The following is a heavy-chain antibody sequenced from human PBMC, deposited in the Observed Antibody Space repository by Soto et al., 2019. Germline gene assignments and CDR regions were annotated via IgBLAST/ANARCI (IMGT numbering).Heavy chain of an antibody. V-gene: IGHV4-59*01. J-gene: IGHJ4*02. D-gene: IGHD5-18*01. CDR3: ARDEYSYGFFDY. CDR2: IYDSGST. CDR1: GGFISSYY. Sequence: PSETLSLTCTVSGGFISSYYWSWIRQPPGKGLEWIGYIYDSGSTKYNPSLKSRVTISVDTSKNQFSLKLSSVTAADTAVYYCARDEYSYGFFDYWGQGTLVTSPQ.